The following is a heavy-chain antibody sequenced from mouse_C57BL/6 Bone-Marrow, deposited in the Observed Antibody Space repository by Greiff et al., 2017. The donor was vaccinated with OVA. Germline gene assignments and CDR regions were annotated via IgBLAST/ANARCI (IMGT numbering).Heavy chain of an antibody. CDR1: GYTFTDYE. V-gene: IGHV1-15*01. D-gene: IGHD1-1*01. J-gene: IGHJ1*03. CDR2: IDPETGGT. CDR3: TNPFYYYGSSPWYFDV. Sequence: QVQLQQSGAELVRPGASVTLSCKASGYTFTDYEMHWVKQTPVHGLEWIGAIDPETGGTAYNQKFKGKAILTADKSSSTAYMELRSLTSEDSAVYYCTNPFYYYGSSPWYFDVWGTGTTVTVSS.